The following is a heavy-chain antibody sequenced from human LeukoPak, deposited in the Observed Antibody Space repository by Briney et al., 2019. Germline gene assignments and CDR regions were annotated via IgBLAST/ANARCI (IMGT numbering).Heavy chain of an antibody. V-gene: IGHV1-18*04. Sequence: ASVKVSCKASGYSCTINGFCWVRQPPAQGMEWVGWMRAYNAKTNYAQTLQGRVTMTPDTSTSTAYTEQRSLRSDATAVDDWARSDNWNGVDYGGQGTLVTVTA. CDR1: GYSCTING. CDR2: MRAYNAKT. D-gene: IGHD1-1*01. J-gene: IGHJ4*02. CDR3: ARSDNWNGVDY.